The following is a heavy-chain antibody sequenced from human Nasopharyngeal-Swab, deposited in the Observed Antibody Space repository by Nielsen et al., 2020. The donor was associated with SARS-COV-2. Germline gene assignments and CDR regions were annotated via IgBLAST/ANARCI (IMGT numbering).Heavy chain of an antibody. Sequence: GGSLRLSCAASGFTFSSYGMHWVRQAPGKGLEWVAVISYDGSNKYYADSVKGRFTISRDNSKNTLYLQMNSPRAEDTAVYYCAKMAGYSSSWYGSSLIDYWGQGTLGTVSS. D-gene: IGHD6-13*01. J-gene: IGHJ4*02. CDR2: ISYDGSNK. CDR3: AKMAGYSSSWYGSSLIDY. V-gene: IGHV3-30*18. CDR1: GFTFSSYG.